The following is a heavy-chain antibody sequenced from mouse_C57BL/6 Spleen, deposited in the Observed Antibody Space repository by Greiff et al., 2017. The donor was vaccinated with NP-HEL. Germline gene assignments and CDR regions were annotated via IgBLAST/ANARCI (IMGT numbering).Heavy chain of an antibody. CDR3: TRDNYHYYAMDY. V-gene: IGHV5-9-1*02. CDR2: ISSGGDYI. Sequence: EVMLVESGEGLVKPGGSLKLSCAASGFTFSSYAMSWVRQTPEKRLEWVAYISSGGDYIYYADTVKGRFTISRDNARNTLYLQMSSLKSEDTAMYYCTRDNYHYYAMDYWGQGTSVTVSS. D-gene: IGHD1-3*01. J-gene: IGHJ4*01. CDR1: GFTFSSYA.